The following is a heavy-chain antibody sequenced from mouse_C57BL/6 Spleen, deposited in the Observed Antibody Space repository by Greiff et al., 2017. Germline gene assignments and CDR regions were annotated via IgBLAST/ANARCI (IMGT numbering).Heavy chain of an antibody. CDR1: GYTFTSYW. V-gene: IGHV1-52*01. CDR3: AIPQLTGPYYYAMDY. D-gene: IGHD4-1*01. Sequence: VQLQQPGAELVRPGSSVKLSCKASGYTFTSYWMHWVKQRPIQGLEWIGNIDPSDSETHYNQKFKDKATLTVDKSSSTAYMQLSSLTSEDSAVYYSAIPQLTGPYYYAMDYWGQGTSVTVSS. J-gene: IGHJ4*01. CDR2: IDPSDSET.